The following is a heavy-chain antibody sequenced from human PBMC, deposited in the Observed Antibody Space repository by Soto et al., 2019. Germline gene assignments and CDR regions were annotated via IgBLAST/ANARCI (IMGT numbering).Heavy chain of an antibody. D-gene: IGHD1-26*01. CDR1: TFTFTSSA. CDR2: IVVGSVNT. J-gene: IGHJ4*02. CDR3: ATHREGATYYFDY. V-gene: IGHV1-58*01. Sequence: QMQLVQSGPEVKKPGTSVKVSCKASTFTFTSSAVQWVRQARGKRLEWIGWIVVGSVNTKYAQNFQERVTITRDMSSGPAYLELSSLRSEDTAVYYCATHREGATYYFDYWGQGTLLTVSS.